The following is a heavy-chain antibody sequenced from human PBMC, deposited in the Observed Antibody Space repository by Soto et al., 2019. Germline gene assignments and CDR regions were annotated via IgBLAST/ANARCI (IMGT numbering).Heavy chain of an antibody. CDR1: GFTFSTYW. CDR3: TRDRGGRGGY. D-gene: IGHD3-16*01. V-gene: IGHV3-74*01. CDR2: INEDGSTI. J-gene: IGHJ4*02. Sequence: EVQLVESGGGLVQPGGSLRLSCAASGFTFSTYWMHWVRQAPGKGLVWVSRINEDGSTINYADSVKGRFTISRDNAKNTLNREGNSVRAEDRAVYYCTRDRGGRGGYWGQGTLVTVSS.